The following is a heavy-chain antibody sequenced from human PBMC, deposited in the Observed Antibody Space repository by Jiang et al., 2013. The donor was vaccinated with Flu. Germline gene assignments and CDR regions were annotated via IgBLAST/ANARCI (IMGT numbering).Heavy chain of an antibody. J-gene: IGHJ3*02. CDR3: ARGGGSDGWDHDAFDI. Sequence: RLSCAASGFTFSSYAMHWVRQAPGKGLEWVAVISYDGSNKYYADSVKGRFTISRDNSKNTLYLQMNSLRAEDTAVYYCARGGGSDGWDHDAFDIWGQGTMVTVSS. CDR1: GFTFSSYA. D-gene: IGHD1-26*01. V-gene: IGHV3-30-3*01. CDR2: ISYDGSNK.